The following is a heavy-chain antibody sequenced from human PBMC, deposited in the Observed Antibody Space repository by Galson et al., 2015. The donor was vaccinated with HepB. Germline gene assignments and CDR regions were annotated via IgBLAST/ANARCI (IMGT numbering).Heavy chain of an antibody. J-gene: IGHJ5*02. V-gene: IGHV3-23*01. CDR2: ISGSGGST. Sequence: SLRLSCAASGFTFSSYAMSWVRQAPGKGLEWVSAISGSGGSTYYADSVKGRFTISRDNSKNTLYLQMNSLRAEDTAVYYCAKDHKSGRGERNPRATSGFDPWGQGTLVTVSS. D-gene: IGHD3-10*01. CDR1: GFTFSSYA. CDR3: AKDHKSGRGERNPRATSGFDP.